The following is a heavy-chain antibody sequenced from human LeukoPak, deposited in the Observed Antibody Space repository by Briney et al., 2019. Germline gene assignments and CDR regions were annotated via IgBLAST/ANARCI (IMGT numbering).Heavy chain of an antibody. CDR1: GYRFSSYD. J-gene: IGHJ4*02. V-gene: IGHV1-8*03. CDR3: ARADSPGASFHY. Sequence: GSVKVSCKASGYRFSSYDINWVRQATGQGLEWMAYMNPNSGKTVFAQNFRGRLTITRSTSMSTAYMELSSLRSQDTAVYYCARADSPGASFHYWGQGTLVTVSS. D-gene: IGHD1-26*01. CDR2: MNPNSGKT.